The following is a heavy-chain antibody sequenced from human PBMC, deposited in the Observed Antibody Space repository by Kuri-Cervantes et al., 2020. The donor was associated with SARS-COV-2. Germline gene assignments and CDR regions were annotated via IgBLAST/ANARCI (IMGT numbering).Heavy chain of an antibody. J-gene: IGHJ3*02. V-gene: IGHV1-2*04. Sequence: ASVKVSCKASGYTFTGYYMHWVRQAPGQGLEWMGWINPNSGGTNYAQKFQGWVTMTRDTSISTVYMELSRLRSDDTAVYYCARSTPFRRLAVISQGGAFDIWAKGQWSPSPQ. CDR1: GYTFTGYY. D-gene: IGHD3-22*01. CDR2: INPNSGGT. CDR3: ARSTPFRRLAVISQGGAFDI.